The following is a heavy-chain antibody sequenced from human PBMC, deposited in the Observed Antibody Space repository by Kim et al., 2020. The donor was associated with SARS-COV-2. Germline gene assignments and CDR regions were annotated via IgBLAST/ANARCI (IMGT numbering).Heavy chain of an antibody. CDR2: IYHSGST. CDR1: GGSISSSNW. Sequence: SETLSLTCAVSGGSISSSNWWSWVRQPPGKGLEWIGEIYHSGSTNYNPSLKSRVTISVDKSKNQFSLKLSSVTAADTAVYYCARDLDSSGLDAFDIWGQGTMVTVSS. V-gene: IGHV4-4*02. CDR3: ARDLDSSGLDAFDI. J-gene: IGHJ3*02. D-gene: IGHD6-19*01.